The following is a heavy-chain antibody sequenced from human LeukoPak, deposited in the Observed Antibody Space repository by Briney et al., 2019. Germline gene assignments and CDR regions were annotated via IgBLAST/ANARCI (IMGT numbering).Heavy chain of an antibody. J-gene: IGHJ4*02. CDR1: GFTFSNFG. D-gene: IGHD6-19*01. CDR2: IRYDASNN. CDR3: AKDRPDTSGWETWYFDY. V-gene: IGHV3-30*02. Sequence: GGSLRLSCAASGFTFSNFGMHWVRQAPGKGLEWVAFIRYDASNNYYAVSVKGRFTISRDNSEDTLYLQMSSLRAEDTAVYYCAKDRPDTSGWETWYFDYWGQGTLVTVSS.